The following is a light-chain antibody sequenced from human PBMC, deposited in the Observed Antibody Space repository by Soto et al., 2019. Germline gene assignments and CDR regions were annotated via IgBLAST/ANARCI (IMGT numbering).Light chain of an antibody. V-gene: IGLV2-11*01. J-gene: IGLJ1*01. CDR2: DVS. CDR1: SSDVGGYNY. Sequence: QSALTQPRSVSGSPGQSVTISCTGTSSDVGGYNYVSWYQQHPGKAPKPMIYDVSKRPSGVPDRFSGSKSGNTASLTISGLQAEDEADYYCCSYAGSYTFYVFGTGTKVTV. CDR3: CSYAGSYTFYV.